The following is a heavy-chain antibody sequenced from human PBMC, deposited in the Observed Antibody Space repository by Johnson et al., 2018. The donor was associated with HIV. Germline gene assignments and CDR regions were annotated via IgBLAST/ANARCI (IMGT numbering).Heavy chain of an antibody. V-gene: IGHV3-30*02. CDR3: AKESKWESRTPHAFDM. J-gene: IGHJ3*02. D-gene: IGHD1-26*01. CDR2: IRYDGNSK. CDR1: GFSFSTYD. Sequence: QVQLVESGGGVVQHGGSLRLSCAASGFSFSTYDVHWVRQAPGKGLEWVAFIRYDGNSKYYIDSVKGRFTVSRDDSKNTLYLQMKSLRPEDTAVYYCAKESKWESRTPHAFDMWGQGTMVTVSS.